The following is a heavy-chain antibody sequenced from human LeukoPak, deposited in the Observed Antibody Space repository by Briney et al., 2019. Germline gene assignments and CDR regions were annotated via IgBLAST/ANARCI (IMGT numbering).Heavy chain of an antibody. J-gene: IGHJ4*02. V-gene: IGHV3-9*01. D-gene: IGHD4-17*01. Sequence: PGGSLRLSCAASGFTFDDYAMHWVRQAPGKGLEWVSSISWNSGSIGYADSVKGRFTISRDNAKNSLYLQMNSLRAEDTAVYYCARYAYGDYYFDYWGQGTLVTVSS. CDR2: ISWNSGSI. CDR3: ARYAYGDYYFDY. CDR1: GFTFDDYA.